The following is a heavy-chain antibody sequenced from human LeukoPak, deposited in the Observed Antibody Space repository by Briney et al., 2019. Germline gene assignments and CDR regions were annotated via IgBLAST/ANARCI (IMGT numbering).Heavy chain of an antibody. J-gene: IGHJ6*02. Sequence: GGSLRLSCAASGFTFSSYGMSWVRQAPGKGLEWVSAISGSGGSTYYVDSVKGRFTISRDNSKNSLYLQMNSLRAEDTAVYYCARAQRRYQLELREYYYYYGMDVWGQGTTVTVSS. CDR2: ISGSGGST. D-gene: IGHD1-7*01. V-gene: IGHV3-23*01. CDR3: ARAQRRYQLELREYYYYYGMDV. CDR1: GFTFSSYG.